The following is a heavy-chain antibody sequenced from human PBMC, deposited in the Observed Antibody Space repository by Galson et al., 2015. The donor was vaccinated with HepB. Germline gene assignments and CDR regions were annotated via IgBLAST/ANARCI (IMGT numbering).Heavy chain of an antibody. V-gene: IGHV1-3*01. D-gene: IGHD1-26*01. CDR1: GYTFTSYA. CDR3: ARWSLGAKGNWAFDY. CDR2: INAGNGNT. J-gene: IGHJ4*02. Sequence: SVKVSCKASGYTFTSYAMHWVRQAPGQRLEWMGWINAGNGNTKYSQKFQGRVTITRDTSASTAYMELSSLRSEDTAVYYCARWSLGAKGNWAFDYWGQGTLVTVSS.